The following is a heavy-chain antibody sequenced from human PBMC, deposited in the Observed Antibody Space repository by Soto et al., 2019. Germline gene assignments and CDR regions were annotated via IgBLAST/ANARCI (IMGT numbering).Heavy chain of an antibody. V-gene: IGHV4-4*07. CDR2: FSLSGTT. CDR3: ARGMTPPGAPAWYYFDS. CDR1: GASIAGSSY. Sequence: PSETLSLTCSVSGASIAGSSYWSWIRQPAGKGLEWIGRFSLSGTTNYSPSLRSRVTMSADVSKNQSSLRLTSVTAADTALYYCARGMTPPGAPAWYYFDSWGQGTLVTVSS. D-gene: IGHD2-8*02. J-gene: IGHJ4*02.